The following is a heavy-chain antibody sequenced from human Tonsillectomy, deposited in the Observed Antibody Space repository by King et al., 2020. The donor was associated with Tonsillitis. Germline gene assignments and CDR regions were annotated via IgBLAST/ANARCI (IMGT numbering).Heavy chain of an antibody. Sequence: VQLVESGGGLVQPGGSLRLSCAASGFTVSSNYMSWVRQAPGKGLEWVSVIYSGGSTYYADSVKGRFTISRDNSKNTLYLQMNSLRAEDTAVYYCASRGRITMVRGVISAPFDLWGQGTMVTVSS. D-gene: IGHD3-10*01. J-gene: IGHJ3*01. CDR2: IYSGGST. V-gene: IGHV3-66*01. CDR1: GFTVSSNY. CDR3: ASRGRITMVRGVISAPFDL.